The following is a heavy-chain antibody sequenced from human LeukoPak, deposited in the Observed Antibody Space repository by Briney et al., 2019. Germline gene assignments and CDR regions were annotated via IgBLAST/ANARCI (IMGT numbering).Heavy chain of an antibody. CDR1: GGSISSSSYY. Sequence: SETLSLTCTVSGGSISSSSYYWGWIRQPPGKGLEWIGEVNHSGSTNYNPSLKSRVTISVDTSKNQFSLKVTSVTAADTAVYYCARGPPLYYHDSANYERGDYWGQGTLVTVSS. J-gene: IGHJ4*02. CDR2: VNHSGST. V-gene: IGHV4-39*07. CDR3: ARGPPLYYHDSANYERGDY. D-gene: IGHD3-10*01.